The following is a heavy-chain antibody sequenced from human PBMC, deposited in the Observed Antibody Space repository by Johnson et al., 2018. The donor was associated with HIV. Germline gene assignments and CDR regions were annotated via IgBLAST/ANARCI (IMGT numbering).Heavy chain of an antibody. J-gene: IGHJ3*02. Sequence: QVQLVESGGGLVKPGGSLRLSCAASGFTFSDYYMSWVRQAPGKGLEWVSYISNSGSIKYYADSVKGRFTVSMDNAKKSLYLQMNSLRAEDTAVYYCARDSFDISGQQHDAFDIWGQGTMVTVSS. D-gene: IGHD3-22*01. CDR2: ISNSGSIK. CDR3: ARDSFDISGQQHDAFDI. CDR1: GFTFSDYY. V-gene: IGHV3-11*04.